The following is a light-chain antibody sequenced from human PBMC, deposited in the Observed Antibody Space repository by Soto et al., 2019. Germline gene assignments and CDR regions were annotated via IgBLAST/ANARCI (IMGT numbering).Light chain of an antibody. V-gene: IGLV7-46*01. Sequence: QAVVTQEPSLTVSPGGTVTLTCGSTTGAVTSNHHPYWVQQKAGQAPRTLIYDTGNKHSWTPARFSGSLLGDKAALTLSGAQPEDEAHYYCLLAYNAARVFGGGTKLTVL. CDR2: DTG. CDR3: LLAYNAARV. CDR1: TGAVTSNHH. J-gene: IGLJ2*01.